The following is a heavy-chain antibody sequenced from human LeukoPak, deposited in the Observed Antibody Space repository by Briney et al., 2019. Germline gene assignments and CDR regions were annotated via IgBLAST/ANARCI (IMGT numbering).Heavy chain of an antibody. CDR3: ARNYYDTKKPCD. D-gene: IGHD3-22*01. Sequence: SETLSLTCTVSGGSISSGSYYWSWIRQPAGKGLEWMGRIYTSGSTNYNPSLKSRVTISLDTSKNQFSLKLSSVTAADTAVYFCARNYYDTKKPCDWGQGTLVTVSS. CDR2: IYTSGST. J-gene: IGHJ4*02. V-gene: IGHV4-61*02. CDR1: GGSISSGSYY.